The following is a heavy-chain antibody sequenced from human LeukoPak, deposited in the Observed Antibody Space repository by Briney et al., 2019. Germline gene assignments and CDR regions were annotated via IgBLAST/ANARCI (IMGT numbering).Heavy chain of an antibody. D-gene: IGHD3-22*01. J-gene: IGHJ4*02. CDR2: TYYSGTT. V-gene: IGHV4-39*01. Sequence: SETLSLTCTVSGGSISSSFYYWGWLRQPPGKGLEWIGSTYYSGTTYYKPSLKSRVSVSVDTSKNQLSLNLTSVTAADAALYHCARHGYYYYTSGYFGYWGQGILVTVSS. CDR1: GGSISSSFYY. CDR3: ARHGYYYYTSGYFGY.